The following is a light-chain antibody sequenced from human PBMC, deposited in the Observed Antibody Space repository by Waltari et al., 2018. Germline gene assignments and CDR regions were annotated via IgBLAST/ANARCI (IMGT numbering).Light chain of an antibody. J-gene: IGLJ1*01. CDR3: CAYAGFGILYYV. CDR2: EGS. CDR1: SSDIGSQNS. Sequence: QSARTQPAPVSGSPGQAITTSCTGTSSDIGSQNSVSRYQQYTGKAPKLKISEGSKRPSGVSSRFSGSKSGNSASLTFSGLRSEDEADYFCCAYAGFGILYYVFGTGTTVTVL. V-gene: IGLV2-23*01.